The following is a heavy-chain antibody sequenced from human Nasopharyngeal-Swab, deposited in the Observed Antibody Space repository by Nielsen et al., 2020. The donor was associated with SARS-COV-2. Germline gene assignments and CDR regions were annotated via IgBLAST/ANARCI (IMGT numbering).Heavy chain of an antibody. CDR2: INQDGSPK. V-gene: IGHV3-7*03. J-gene: IGHJ5*02. CDR3: ARISRGYTGYVDQNWFDP. Sequence: GESLKISCAASGFTFSSYWMSWVRQAPGKGLECVANINQDGSPKYYVESVKGRFTVSRDNAENLMYLQMDNLRAEDTAIYYCARISRGYTGYVDQNWFDPGAREPWSPSPQ. D-gene: IGHD5-12*01. CDR1: GFTFSSYW.